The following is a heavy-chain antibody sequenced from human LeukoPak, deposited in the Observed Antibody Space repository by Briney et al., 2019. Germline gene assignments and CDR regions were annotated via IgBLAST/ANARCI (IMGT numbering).Heavy chain of an antibody. CDR1: GGSISSYY. Sequence: PSETLSLTCTVSGGSISSYYWSWIRQPPGKGLEWIGYIYYSGSTNYNPSLRSRVTISVDTSKNQFSLKLSSVTAADTAVYYCASEDPQLRIDYWGQGTLVTVSS. D-gene: IGHD5-24*01. J-gene: IGHJ4*02. V-gene: IGHV4-59*01. CDR2: IYYSGST. CDR3: ASEDPQLRIDY.